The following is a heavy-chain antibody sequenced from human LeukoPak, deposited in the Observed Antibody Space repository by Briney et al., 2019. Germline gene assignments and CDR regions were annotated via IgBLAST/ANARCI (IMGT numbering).Heavy chain of an antibody. CDR1: GGSISSSSYY. CDR2: IYYSGST. V-gene: IGHV4-39*01. Sequence: SETLSLTCTVYGGSISSSSYYWGWIRQPPGKGLEWIGSIYYSGSTYYNPSLKSRVTISVDTSKNQFSLKLSSVTAADTAVYYCARQGRGYCSSTSCLGRYGMDVWGQGTTVTVSS. CDR3: ARQGRGYCSSTSCLGRYGMDV. J-gene: IGHJ6*02. D-gene: IGHD2-2*01.